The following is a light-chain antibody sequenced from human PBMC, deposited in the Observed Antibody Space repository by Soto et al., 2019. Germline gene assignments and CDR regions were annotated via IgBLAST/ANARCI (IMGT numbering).Light chain of an antibody. J-gene: IGKJ2*03. CDR1: QGIRND. CDR3: QHGYVAPYS. CDR2: GAS. V-gene: IGKV1-6*01. Sequence: NQMTQSPSSVSASVGARVTITCRASQGIRNDLVWYQQKPGKAPKLLIYGASSLHSGVPSRFTGSGSATDFTLTIRSLQPEDFATYYCQHGYVAPYSFGQGTKVDIK.